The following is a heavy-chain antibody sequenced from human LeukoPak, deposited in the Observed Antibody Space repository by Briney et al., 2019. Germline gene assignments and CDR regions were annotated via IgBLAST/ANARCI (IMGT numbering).Heavy chain of an antibody. CDR1: GFTFSTSW. CDR2: IDTDGRTT. D-gene: IGHD5-18*01. CDR3: ARGRGYTYANDY. J-gene: IGHJ4*02. V-gene: IGHV3-74*01. Sequence: GGSLRLSCAASGFTFSTSWMHWVRQAPGKGLLWVSRIDTDGRTTSYADSVKGRFTISRDNAKNTLYLQMNSLRGEDTAVYYCARGRGYTYANDYWGQGTLVTVFS.